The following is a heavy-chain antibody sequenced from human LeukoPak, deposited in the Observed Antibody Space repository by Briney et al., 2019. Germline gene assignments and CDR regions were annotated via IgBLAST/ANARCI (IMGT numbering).Heavy chain of an antibody. V-gene: IGHV4-39*01. CDR1: GGSISSSSHY. CDR3: ARHLREMDRGVTRFDY. Sequence: SETLSLTCSVSGGSISSSSHYWGWIRQSPGMGLEWIGSIFDSGSTYYNPSLKSRVTISADTSKNQFSLKLSSVTAADTAVYYCARHLREMDRGVTRFDYWGQGTLVTVSS. CDR2: IFDSGST. D-gene: IGHD3-10*01. J-gene: IGHJ4*02.